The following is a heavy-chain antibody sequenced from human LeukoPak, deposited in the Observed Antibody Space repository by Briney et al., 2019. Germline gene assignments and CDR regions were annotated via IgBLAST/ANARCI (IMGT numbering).Heavy chain of an antibody. V-gene: IGHV4-34*01. CDR1: GGSFSGYY. CDR2: INHSGST. Sequence: PSETLSLTCAVYGGSFSGYYWSWIRQPPGKGLEWIGEINHSGSTNYNPSLKSRVTISVDTSKNQFSLKLSSVTAADTAVYYCASSSSTSCFDYWGQGTLVTVSS. CDR3: ASSSSTSCFDY. D-gene: IGHD2-2*01. J-gene: IGHJ4*02.